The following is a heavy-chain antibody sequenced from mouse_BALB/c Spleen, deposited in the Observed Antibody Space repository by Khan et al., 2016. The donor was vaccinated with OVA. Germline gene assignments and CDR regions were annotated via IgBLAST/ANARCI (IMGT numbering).Heavy chain of an antibody. CDR3: ARVFGGDFDY. Sequence: EVQLQQSGPGLVKPSQSLSLTCTVTGYSITSDYAWNWIRQFPGNKLEWMGFISYSGNTNYNPSFKSRISVTRDTSKNQFFLHLNSVTTEDTAEYYCARVFGGDFDYWGQGTTLTVSS. V-gene: IGHV3-2*02. J-gene: IGHJ2*01. CDR1: GYSITSDYA. CDR2: ISYSGNT.